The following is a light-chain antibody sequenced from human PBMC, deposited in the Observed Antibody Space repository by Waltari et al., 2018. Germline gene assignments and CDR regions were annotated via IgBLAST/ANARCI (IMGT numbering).Light chain of an antibody. CDR3: SSYAGSSKGV. Sequence: QSALTQPPSVSGSPGQSLTIPCTGTSSDVGTYKRVSWYQQHPGKAPKLMIYAVSKRPSGVSDRFSGSKSGDMASLTISGLQPEDEAEYFCSSYAGSSKGVFGGGTKVTVL. CDR1: SSDVGTYKR. V-gene: IGLV2-23*02. J-gene: IGLJ2*01. CDR2: AVS.